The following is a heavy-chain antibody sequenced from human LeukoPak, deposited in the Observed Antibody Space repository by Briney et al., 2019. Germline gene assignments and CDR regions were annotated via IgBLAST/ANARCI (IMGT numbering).Heavy chain of an antibody. J-gene: IGHJ4*02. CDR3: ARAGGTAMVID. D-gene: IGHD5-18*01. V-gene: IGHV1-2*02. CDR2: INPHSGDT. Sequence: GASVKVSCKASGYTFTSYYMHWVRQAPGQGLEWMGWINPHSGDTNYAQKFQGRVTMTRDTSISTAQMELSSLRSDDTAVYYCARAGGTAMVIDWGQGTLVTVSS. CDR1: GYTFTSYY.